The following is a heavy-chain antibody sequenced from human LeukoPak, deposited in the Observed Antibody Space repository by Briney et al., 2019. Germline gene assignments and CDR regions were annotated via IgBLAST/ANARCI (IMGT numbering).Heavy chain of an antibody. CDR3: ARSFRGSRCDY. D-gene: IGHD3-10*01. J-gene: IGHJ4*02. V-gene: IGHV4-39*07. Sequence: PSETLSLTCTVSGGSISSSSYYWGWIRQPPGKGLEWIGSIYYSGSTYYNPSLKSRVTISVDTSKNQFSLKLSSVTAADTAVYYCARSFRGSRCDYWGQGTLVTVSS. CDR1: GGSISSSSYY. CDR2: IYYSGST.